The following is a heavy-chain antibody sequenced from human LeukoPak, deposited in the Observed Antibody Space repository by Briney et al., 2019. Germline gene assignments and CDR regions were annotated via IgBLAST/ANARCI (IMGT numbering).Heavy chain of an antibody. D-gene: IGHD2-21*01. CDR2: IKSKGYGGTA. CDR3: TRWTHISGNWHRDV. V-gene: IGHV3-49*04. CDR1: GFTFDDYS. J-gene: IGHJ4*02. Sequence: PGGSLRLSCTASGFTFDDYSMSWVRQAPGKGLEWVGFIKSKGYGGTAEYAASVEGRFAISRDDSKSIAYLQMNSLKTEDTAVYYCTRWTHISGNWHRDVWGQGTLVTVSS.